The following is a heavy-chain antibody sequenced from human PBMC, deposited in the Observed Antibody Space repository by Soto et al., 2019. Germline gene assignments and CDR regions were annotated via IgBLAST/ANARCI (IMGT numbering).Heavy chain of an antibody. D-gene: IGHD3-10*01. V-gene: IGHV1-18*01. J-gene: IGHJ4*02. CDR2: ISAYNGNT. CDR3: ARDLSALWFGELCHDY. Sequence: QVQLVQSGAEVKKPGASVKVSCKASGYTFSSYGISWVRQAPGQGLEWMGWISAYNGNTKNAQKLQGRVTMTTDTFTSTAYMELRSLRSDDTAVYYCARDLSALWFGELCHDYWGQGTLVTVSS. CDR1: GYTFSSYG.